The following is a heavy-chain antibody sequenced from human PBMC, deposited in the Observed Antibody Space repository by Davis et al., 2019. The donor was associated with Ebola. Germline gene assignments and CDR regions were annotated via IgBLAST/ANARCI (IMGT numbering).Heavy chain of an antibody. CDR1: GFTFGDYA. D-gene: IGHD2/OR15-2a*01. CDR2: IRSKAYGGTA. Sequence: GESLKISCTASGFTFGDYAMSWVRQAPGKGLEWVGFIRSKAYGGTAEFAASVKGRFTISRDDSKNTAYLQMNSLKTEDTAVYYCTRHSRLYYYGMDVWGQGTTVTVSS. J-gene: IGHJ6*02. CDR3: TRHSRLYYYGMDV. V-gene: IGHV3-49*04.